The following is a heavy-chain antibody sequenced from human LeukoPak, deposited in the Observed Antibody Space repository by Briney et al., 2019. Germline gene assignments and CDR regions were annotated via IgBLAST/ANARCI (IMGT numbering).Heavy chain of an antibody. Sequence: GGSLRLSCAASGITFSSYAMHWVRQAPGKGLEWVAVISYDGSNKYYADSVKGRFTISRDNSKNTLYLQMNSLRAEDTAVYYCAKGMVRGVILKGFDYWGQGTLVTVSS. V-gene: IGHV3-30*04. D-gene: IGHD3-10*01. CDR1: GITFSSYA. CDR2: ISYDGSNK. J-gene: IGHJ4*02. CDR3: AKGMVRGVILKGFDY.